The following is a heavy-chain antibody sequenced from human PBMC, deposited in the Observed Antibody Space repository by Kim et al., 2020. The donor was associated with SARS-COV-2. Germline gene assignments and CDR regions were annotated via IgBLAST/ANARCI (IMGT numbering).Heavy chain of an antibody. Sequence: SETLSLTCTVSGGSISSYYWSWIRQPPGKGLEWIGYIYYSGSTNYNPSLKSRVTISVDTSKNQFSLKLSSVTAADTAVYYCAREDGVSTTFDPWGQGTLVTVSS. J-gene: IGHJ5*02. V-gene: IGHV4-59*13. D-gene: IGHD6-13*01. CDR2: IYYSGST. CDR3: AREDGVSTTFDP. CDR1: GGSISSYY.